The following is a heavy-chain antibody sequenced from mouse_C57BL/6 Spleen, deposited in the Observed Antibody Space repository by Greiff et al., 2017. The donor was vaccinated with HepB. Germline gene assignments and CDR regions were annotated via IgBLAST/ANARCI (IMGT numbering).Heavy chain of an antibody. J-gene: IGHJ4*01. D-gene: IGHD5-1*01. CDR3: ARGGSTHYYAMDY. V-gene: IGHV1-26*01. CDR2: INPNNGGT. CDR1: GYTFTDYY. Sequence: VQLQQSGPELVKPGASVKISCKASGYTFTDYYMNWVKQSHGKSLEWIGDINPNNGGTSYNQKFKGKATLTVDKSSSTAYMELRSLISEDSAVYYCARGGSTHYYAMDYWGQGTSVTVSS.